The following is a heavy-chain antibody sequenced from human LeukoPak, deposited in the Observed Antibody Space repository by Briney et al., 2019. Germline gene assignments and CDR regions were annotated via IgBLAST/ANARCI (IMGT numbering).Heavy chain of an antibody. D-gene: IGHD3-10*01. CDR3: ARVLVPDLMVRD. Sequence: SETLSLTCTVSGGSLSSYHWSWLRQPPGKGLEWIGYISYSGSTNYNPSLKSRVTISVDTSKNQFSLKLSSVTAADTAVYYCARVLVPDLMVRDWGQGTLVTVSS. CDR2: ISYSGST. V-gene: IGHV4-59*01. J-gene: IGHJ4*02. CDR1: GGSLSSYH.